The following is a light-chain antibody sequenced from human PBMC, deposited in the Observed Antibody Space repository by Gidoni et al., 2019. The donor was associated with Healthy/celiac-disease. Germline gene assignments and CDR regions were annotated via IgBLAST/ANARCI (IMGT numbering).Light chain of an antibody. CDR2: RNN. CDR1: SSNIGSNY. V-gene: IGLV1-47*01. J-gene: IGLJ3*02. Sequence: QSVLTQPPSASGTPGQRVTISCSGSSSNIGSNYVYWYQQLQGTAPKLLIYRNNQRPSGVPDRFSGSKSGTSASLASSGLRSEDEADYYCAAWDDSLSGRVFGGGTKLTVL. CDR3: AAWDDSLSGRV.